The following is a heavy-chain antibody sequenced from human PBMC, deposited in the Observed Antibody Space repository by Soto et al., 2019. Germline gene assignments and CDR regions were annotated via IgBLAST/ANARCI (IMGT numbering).Heavy chain of an antibody. CDR3: ASSLLTPFDY. CDR2: INSDGSST. CDR1: GFTFSDYW. D-gene: IGHD7-27*01. V-gene: IGHV3-74*01. Sequence: EVQLVESGGGLVQPGGSLRLSCATSGFTFSDYWMHWVRQAPGKGLVWVSRINSDGSSTFYADSVKGRFTISRDNAKNTLYLQMNSLRAEDTAVYYCASSLLTPFDYWGQGTLVTVSS. J-gene: IGHJ4*02.